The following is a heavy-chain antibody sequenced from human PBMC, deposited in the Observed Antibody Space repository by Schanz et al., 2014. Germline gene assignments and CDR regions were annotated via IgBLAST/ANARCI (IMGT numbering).Heavy chain of an antibody. J-gene: IGHJ6*02. V-gene: IGHV3-23*04. D-gene: IGHD6-13*01. Sequence: EVQLVESGGDLVQPGGSLSLSCAASGFTFSNYAMSWVRQAPGKGLEWVSGISGSGVITYYEDSVKGRFTISRDNSKNTLYLQMNSRRAEDTAVYYCAKDIAPLAARPGYGMDVWGQGTTVTVSS. CDR2: ISGSGVIT. CDR3: AKDIAPLAARPGYGMDV. CDR1: GFTFSNYA.